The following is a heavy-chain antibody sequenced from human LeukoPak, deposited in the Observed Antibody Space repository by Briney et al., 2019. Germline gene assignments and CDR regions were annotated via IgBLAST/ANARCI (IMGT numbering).Heavy chain of an antibody. CDR3: ARDVGGDYYLDS. CDR2: IISDGSTT. CDR1: GFTFSNYW. D-gene: IGHD4-17*01. Sequence: GRSLRLSCAASGFTFSNYWMHWVRQVPGKGLVWVSRIISDGSTTTYADSVKGRFTISRDNAKNTLFLQMNSLRPEDTGVYFCARDVGGDYYLDSWGLGTLVTVSS. J-gene: IGHJ4*02. V-gene: IGHV3-74*03.